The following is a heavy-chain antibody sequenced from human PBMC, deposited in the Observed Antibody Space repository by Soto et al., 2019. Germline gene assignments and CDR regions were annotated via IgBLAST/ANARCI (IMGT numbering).Heavy chain of an antibody. J-gene: IGHJ6*02. Sequence: GGSLRLSCAASGFTFSSYAMSWVRQAPGKGLEWVSAISGSGGSTYYADSVKGRFTISRDNSKNTLYLQMNSLRAGDTAVYYCAKDMLTMVRGVPRYYYYGMDVWGQGTTVTVSS. D-gene: IGHD3-10*01. CDR1: GFTFSSYA. CDR2: ISGSGGST. CDR3: AKDMLTMVRGVPRYYYYGMDV. V-gene: IGHV3-23*01.